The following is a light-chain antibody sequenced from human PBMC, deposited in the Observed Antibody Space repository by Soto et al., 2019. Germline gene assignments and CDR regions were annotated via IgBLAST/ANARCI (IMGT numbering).Light chain of an antibody. CDR3: QQYGVSPIT. Sequence: EIVLTQSPGTLSLSPGERATLSCRASQSVRSNLAWYQQKPGQAPRLLISGASNRATGIPDRFSGSGSGTDFTLTISRLEPDDFALYFCQQYGVSPITFGLGTRLEIK. J-gene: IGKJ5*01. CDR2: GAS. CDR1: QSVRSN. V-gene: IGKV3-20*01.